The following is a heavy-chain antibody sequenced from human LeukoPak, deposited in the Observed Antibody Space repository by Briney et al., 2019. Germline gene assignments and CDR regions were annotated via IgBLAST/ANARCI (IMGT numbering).Heavy chain of an antibody. CDR3: ARGPTTVTTYVLDY. V-gene: IGHV4-34*01. CDR1: GVSFSGYY. J-gene: IGHJ4*02. CDR2: INHSGST. Sequence: PSETLSLTCAVYGVSFSGYYWSWIRQPPGKGLEWIGEINHSGSTNYNPSLKSRATISVDTSKNQFSLKLSSVTAADTAVYYCARGPTTVTTYVLDYWGQGTLVTVSS. D-gene: IGHD4-17*01.